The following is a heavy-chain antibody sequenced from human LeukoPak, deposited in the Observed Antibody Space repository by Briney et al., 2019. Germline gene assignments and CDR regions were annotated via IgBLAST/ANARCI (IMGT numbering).Heavy chain of an antibody. Sequence: SETLSLTCAVHGGSFSGYYWSWIRQPPGKGLEWIGEINHSGSTNYNPSLKSRVTISVDTSKNQFSLKLSSVTAADTAVYYCARRTYSSGCFDWGQGTLVTVSS. D-gene: IGHD6-19*01. J-gene: IGHJ4*02. CDR2: INHSGST. CDR3: ARRTYSSGCFD. V-gene: IGHV4-34*01. CDR1: GGSFSGYY.